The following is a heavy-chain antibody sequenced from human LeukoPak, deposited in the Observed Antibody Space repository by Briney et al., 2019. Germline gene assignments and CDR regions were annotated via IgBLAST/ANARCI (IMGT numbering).Heavy chain of an antibody. CDR1: GYSFTAYY. D-gene: IGHD5-24*01. J-gene: IGHJ5*02. Sequence: GASVKVSCKASGYSFTAYYMHWVRQAPGQGLEWMGWINPNTGGTNYAQNFQGRVTMTRDTSISTAYVELSRLRSDDTAMYYCARDGYNPLTTAGWFDPWGQGTLVTVSS. CDR3: ARDGYNPLTTAGWFDP. V-gene: IGHV1-2*02. CDR2: INPNTGGT.